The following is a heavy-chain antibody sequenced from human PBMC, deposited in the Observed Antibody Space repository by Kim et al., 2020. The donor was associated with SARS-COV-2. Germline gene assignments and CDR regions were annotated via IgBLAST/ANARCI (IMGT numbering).Heavy chain of an antibody. J-gene: IGHJ4*02. D-gene: IGHD3-9*01. Sequence: KFQGRVTITADESTSTAYMELSSLRSEDTAVYYCARDNTYYDILTGYMDYWGQGTLVTVSS. V-gene: IGHV1-69*01. CDR3: ARDNTYYDILTGYMDY.